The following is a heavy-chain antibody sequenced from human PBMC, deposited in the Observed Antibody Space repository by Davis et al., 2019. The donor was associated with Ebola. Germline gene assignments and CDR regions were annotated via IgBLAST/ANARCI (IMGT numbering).Heavy chain of an antibody. Sequence: DSVKGRFTISRDNAKNSLYLQMNSLRDEDTAVYYCARDPRGIQGWDNYYFDYWGQGTLVTVSS. CDR3: ARDPRGIQGWDNYYFDY. V-gene: IGHV3-48*02. J-gene: IGHJ4*02. D-gene: IGHD5-18*01.